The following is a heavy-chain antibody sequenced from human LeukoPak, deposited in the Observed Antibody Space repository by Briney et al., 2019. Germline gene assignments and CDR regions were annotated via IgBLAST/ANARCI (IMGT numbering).Heavy chain of an antibody. CDR2: INYSGST. CDR3: ARPSSGYLDDY. CDR1: GGSISSSSYY. V-gene: IGHV4-39*01. Sequence: SETLSLTCTVSGGSISSSSYYWGWIRQPPGKGLEWIGSINYSGSTYYNPSLKSRVTISVDTSKNQFSLKLSSVTAADTAVYYCARPSSGYLDDYWGQGTLVTVSS. D-gene: IGHD3-22*01. J-gene: IGHJ4*02.